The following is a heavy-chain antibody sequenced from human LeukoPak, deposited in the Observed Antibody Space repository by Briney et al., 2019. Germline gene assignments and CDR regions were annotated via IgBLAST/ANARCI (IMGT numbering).Heavy chain of an antibody. J-gene: IGHJ4*02. CDR2: IYYSGST. D-gene: IGHD1-26*01. CDR1: GGSTSSYY. V-gene: IGHV4-59*01. Sequence: PSETLSLTCTVSGGSTSSYYWSWIRQPPGKGLEWIGYIYYSGSTNYNPSLKSRVTISVDTSKSQFSLKLTSVTAADTAVYYCARLLSGSYLQFDYWGQGTLVTVSS. CDR3: ARLLSGSYLQFDY.